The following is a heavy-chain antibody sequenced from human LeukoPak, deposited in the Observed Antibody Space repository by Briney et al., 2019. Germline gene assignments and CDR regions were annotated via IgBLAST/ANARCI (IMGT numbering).Heavy chain of an antibody. V-gene: IGHV3-30*03. CDR1: GFTFKRYG. D-gene: IGHD3-9*01. CDR3: ARWNGDFLTGYYLGD. CDR2: ISDDGRKK. Sequence: PGGSLRLSCAASGFTFKRYGMHWVRQAPGKGLECVALISDDGRKKFYADSVKDRFTISRDDSKNTLYLQMSSLRAEDTAMYYCARWNGDFLTGYYLGDWGQGTLVTVSS. J-gene: IGHJ4*02.